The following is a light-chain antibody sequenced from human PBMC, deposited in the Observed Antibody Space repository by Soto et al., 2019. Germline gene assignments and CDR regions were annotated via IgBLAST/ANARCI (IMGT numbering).Light chain of an antibody. CDR1: QGVSSS. CDR2: DAS. V-gene: IGKV3-11*01. J-gene: IGKJ1*01. CDR3: QRRSNWQGT. Sequence: EIVLTQSPATLSLSPGERATLSCRASQGVSSSLAWYQQKPGQAPRLLIYDASNRATGIPARFSGSGSGTDFTLTISSLEPEDFAVYYCQRRSNWQGTFGQGTKVDIK.